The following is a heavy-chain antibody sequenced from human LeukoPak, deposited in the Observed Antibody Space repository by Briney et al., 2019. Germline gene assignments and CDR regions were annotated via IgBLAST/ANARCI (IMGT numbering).Heavy chain of an antibody. Sequence: GGSLRLSCAASGFTLRSYTMNWVRQAPGKGLEWVAVISYDGSNKYYADSVKGRFTISRDNSKNTLYLQMNSLRAEDTAVYYCASLPGDCSSTSCYADWFDPWGQGTLVTVSS. D-gene: IGHD2-2*01. CDR1: GFTLRSYT. CDR2: ISYDGSNK. J-gene: IGHJ5*02. CDR3: ASLPGDCSSTSCYADWFDP. V-gene: IGHV3-30*03.